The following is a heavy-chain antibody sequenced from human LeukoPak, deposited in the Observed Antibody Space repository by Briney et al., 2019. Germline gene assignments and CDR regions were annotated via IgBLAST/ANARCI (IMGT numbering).Heavy chain of an antibody. CDR1: GFSFSSYG. Sequence: GGSLRLSCAASGFSFSSYGMHWVRQAPGKGLEWVTFIRYDGSDKFYADSVKGRFTTSRDNSKNTVYLQMNGLRAEDTAVYYCARTCSGGSCYLYSYYGMDVWGQGTTVTVSS. V-gene: IGHV3-30*02. D-gene: IGHD2-15*01. J-gene: IGHJ6*02. CDR3: ARTCSGGSCYLYSYYGMDV. CDR2: IRYDGSDK.